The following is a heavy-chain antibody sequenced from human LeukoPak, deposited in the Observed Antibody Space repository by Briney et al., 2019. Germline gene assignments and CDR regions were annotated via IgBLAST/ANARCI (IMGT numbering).Heavy chain of an antibody. CDR3: ARDPAYGGPSHYGMDV. Sequence: ASVKVSCKASGYTFTSYGISWVRQAPGQGLEWMGWISAYNGNTNYAQKLQGRVTMTTDTSTSTAYMELRSLRSDDTAVYYCARDPAYGGPSHYGMDVWGQGTTVTVSS. CDR2: ISAYNGNT. CDR1: GYTFTSYG. J-gene: IGHJ6*02. V-gene: IGHV1-18*01. D-gene: IGHD4-23*01.